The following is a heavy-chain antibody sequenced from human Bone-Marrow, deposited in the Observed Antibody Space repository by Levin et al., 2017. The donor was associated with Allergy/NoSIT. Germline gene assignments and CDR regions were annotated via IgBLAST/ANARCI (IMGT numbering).Heavy chain of an antibody. D-gene: IGHD1-20*01. J-gene: IGHJ3*02. Sequence: SETLSLTCTVSGASISNYYWTWIRQPPGKGLEWIGSMYYSGSINYNTSLKSRVTISVDTSKNQFSLKLNSVTAADPAVYYCARDPYSVTGTSGAPFDIWGQGTMVTVSS. CDR1: GASISNYY. CDR2: MYYSGSI. V-gene: IGHV4-59*01. CDR3: ARDPYSVTGTSGAPFDI.